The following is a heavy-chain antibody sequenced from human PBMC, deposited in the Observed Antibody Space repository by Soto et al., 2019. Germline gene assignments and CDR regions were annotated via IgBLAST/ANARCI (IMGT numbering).Heavy chain of an antibody. Sequence: EEQLLESGGGLIQPGGSLRLSCAASGFAFYTYAMAWVRQAPGKGLEWVSGISDSGISIYYTDSVKGRFTISRDNSKNLQFQQIGSLGGDDAALYCCATDARPTGLLCQLVAWGQGTLVTVSS. V-gene: IGHV3-23*01. J-gene: IGHJ5*02. CDR3: ATDARPTGLLCQLVA. CDR2: ISDSGISI. CDR1: GFAFYTYA. D-gene: IGHD1-26*01.